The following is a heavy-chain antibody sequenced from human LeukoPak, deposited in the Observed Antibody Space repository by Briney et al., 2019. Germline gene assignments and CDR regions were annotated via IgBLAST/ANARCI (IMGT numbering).Heavy chain of an antibody. CDR2: INHSGST. Sequence: SETLSLTCAVYGGSFSGYYWSWIRQPPGKGLEWIGEINHSGSTNYNPSLKSRVTISVDTSKNQFSLKLSSVAAADTAVYYCARGPVAVAGHKSFDYWGQGTLVTVSS. D-gene: IGHD6-19*01. J-gene: IGHJ4*02. V-gene: IGHV4-34*01. CDR1: GGSFSGYY. CDR3: ARGPVAVAGHKSFDY.